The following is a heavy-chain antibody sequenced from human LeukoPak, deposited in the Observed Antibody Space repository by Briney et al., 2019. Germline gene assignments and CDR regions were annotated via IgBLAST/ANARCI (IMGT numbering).Heavy chain of an antibody. CDR2: INPNSGGT. Sequence: ASVKVSCKASGYTFTGYYMHWVRQAPGQGLEWMGWINPNSGGTNYAQKFQGRVTMTRDTSISTAYMELSRLRSDDTAVYYCARDGWDLAYCGGDCYSYFDYWGQGTLVTVSS. D-gene: IGHD2-21*02. CDR3: ARDGWDLAYCGGDCYSYFDY. J-gene: IGHJ4*02. V-gene: IGHV1-2*02. CDR1: GYTFTGYY.